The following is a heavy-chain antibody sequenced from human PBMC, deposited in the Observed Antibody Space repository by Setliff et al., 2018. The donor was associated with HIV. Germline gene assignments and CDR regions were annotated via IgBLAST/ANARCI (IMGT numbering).Heavy chain of an antibody. CDR2: FDPEDGEV. Sequence: GASVKVSCKVSGYTHTELSIHWVRQAPGKGLEWMGGFDPEDGEVVYAQKFEGRVTMTEDTSTDTAYMELSSLRSEDTAEYYCATVRGYYYGSSGQEYFQYWGQGTLVTVSS. J-gene: IGHJ1*01. V-gene: IGHV1-24*01. CDR3: ATVRGYYYGSSGQEYFQY. D-gene: IGHD3-22*01. CDR1: GYTHTELS.